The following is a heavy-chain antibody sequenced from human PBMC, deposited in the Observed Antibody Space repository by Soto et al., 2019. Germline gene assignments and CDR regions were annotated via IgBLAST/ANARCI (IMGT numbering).Heavy chain of an antibody. D-gene: IGHD6-19*01. V-gene: IGHV4-39*01. CDR1: GGPIISSGDY. J-gene: IGHJ4*02. Sequence: PSETLSLTCTVTGGPIISSGDYWGWVRQTPGKGLEWIGTISNSGSTYYNPSVMSRVTISVDTSKKQFSLRLISVTAADTAVYYCARGLSSSAYLDYWGQGTLVTVSS. CDR2: ISNSGST. CDR3: ARGLSSSAYLDY.